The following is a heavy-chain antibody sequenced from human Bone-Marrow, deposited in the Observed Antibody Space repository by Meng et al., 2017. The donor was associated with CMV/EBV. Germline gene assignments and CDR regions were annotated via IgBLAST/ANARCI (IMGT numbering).Heavy chain of an antibody. J-gene: IGHJ3*02. D-gene: IGHD1-26*01. Sequence: ASVKVSCKASGYTFTGYYRHWVRQAPGQGLEWMGWINPNSGGTNYAQKFQGRVTMTRDTSISTAYVELSRLRTDDAAVYYGARGGWELGESFDIWGQGTMVTVSS. CDR2: INPNSGGT. V-gene: IGHV1-2*02. CDR3: ARGGWELGESFDI. CDR1: GYTFTGYY.